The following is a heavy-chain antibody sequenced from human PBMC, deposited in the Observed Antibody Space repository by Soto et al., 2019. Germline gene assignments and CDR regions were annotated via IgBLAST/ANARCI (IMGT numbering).Heavy chain of an antibody. J-gene: IGHJ4*02. CDR3: AKDGERCSGGSCYPRSFDY. CDR1: GFTFSSYA. CDR2: ISGSGGST. V-gene: IGHV3-23*01. Sequence: GGSLRLSCAASGFTFSSYAMIWVRQAPGKGLEWVSAISGSGGSTYYADSVKGRFTISRDNSKNTLYLQMNSLRAEDTAVYYCAKDGERCSGGSCYPRSFDYWGQGTLVTVSS. D-gene: IGHD2-15*01.